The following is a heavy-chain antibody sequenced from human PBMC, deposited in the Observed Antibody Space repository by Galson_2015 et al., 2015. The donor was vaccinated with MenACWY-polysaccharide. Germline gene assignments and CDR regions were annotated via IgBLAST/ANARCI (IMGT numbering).Heavy chain of an antibody. CDR3: ARGPDPPLPDYGDYGNLDYYYGMDV. CDR2: IYSGGST. J-gene: IGHJ6*02. D-gene: IGHD4-17*01. CDR1: GFTVSSNY. Sequence: SLRLSCAASGFTVSSNYMSWVRQAPGKGLEWVSVIYSGGSTYYADSVKGRFTISRHNSKNTLYLQMNSLRAEDTAVYYCARGPDPPLPDYGDYGNLDYYYGMDVWGQGTTVTVSS. V-gene: IGHV3-53*04.